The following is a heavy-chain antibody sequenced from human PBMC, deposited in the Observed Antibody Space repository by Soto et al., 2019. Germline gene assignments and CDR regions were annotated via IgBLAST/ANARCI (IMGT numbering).Heavy chain of an antibody. D-gene: IGHD3-3*01. Sequence: GGCLRLSCAASGFTFSAHSMHWVRQAPGKGLEWVAVIWYDGSNKYYADSVKGRFTISRDNSKNTLYLQMNSLRAEDTAVYYCARVLEGLDVWGQGTTVTVSS. V-gene: IGHV3-33*01. CDR1: GFTFSAHS. J-gene: IGHJ6*02. CDR3: ARVLEGLDV. CDR2: IWYDGSNK.